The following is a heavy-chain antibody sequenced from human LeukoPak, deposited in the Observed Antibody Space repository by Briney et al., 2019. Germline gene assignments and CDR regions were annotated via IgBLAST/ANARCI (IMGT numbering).Heavy chain of an antibody. J-gene: IGHJ6*03. CDR1: GGSISSYY. D-gene: IGHD3-16*01. Sequence: SETLSLTCTVSGGSISSYYWSWIRQPAGKGLEWVGRIYTSGSTNYNPSLKSRVTMSVDTSKNQLSLKLSSVTAADTAVYYCARVSPYDYYYYYMDVWGKGTTVTVSS. CDR3: ARVSPYDYYYYYMDV. V-gene: IGHV4-4*07. CDR2: IYTSGST.